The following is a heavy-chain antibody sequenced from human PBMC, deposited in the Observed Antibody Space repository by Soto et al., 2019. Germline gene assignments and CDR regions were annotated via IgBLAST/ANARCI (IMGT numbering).Heavy chain of an antibody. J-gene: IGHJ4*02. CDR3: ARTSRFDC. V-gene: IGHV4-61*05. CDR2: IYYSGST. D-gene: IGHD6-6*01. Sequence: SETLSLTCTVSGGSIISDSYYWGWIRQPPGKGLEWIGYIYYSGSTNYNPSLKSRVTISVDTSKNQFSLKLSSVTAADTAVYYCARTSRFDCWGQGTLVTVSS. CDR1: GGSIISDSYY.